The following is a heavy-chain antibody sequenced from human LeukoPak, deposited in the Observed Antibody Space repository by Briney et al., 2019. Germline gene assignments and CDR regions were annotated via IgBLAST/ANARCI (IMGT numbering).Heavy chain of an antibody. CDR2: INHSGST. V-gene: IGHV4-34*01. D-gene: IGHD3-10*01. CDR3: ARGRLYYYGSRGLNYMDV. J-gene: IGHJ6*03. Sequence: KTSETLSLTCTVSGGSISGYYWSWIRQPPGKGLEWIGEINHSGSTNYNPSLKSRVTISVDTSKNQFSLKLSSVTAADTAVYYCARGRLYYYGSRGLNYMDVWGKGTTVTVSS. CDR1: GGSISGYY.